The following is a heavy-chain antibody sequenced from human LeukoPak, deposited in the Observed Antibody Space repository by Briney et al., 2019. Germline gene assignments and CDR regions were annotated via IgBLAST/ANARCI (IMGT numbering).Heavy chain of an antibody. D-gene: IGHD3-22*01. CDR2: IYPGDSDT. Sequence: GESLKISCKGSGYSFISYWIGWVRQMPGKGLEWMGIIYPGDSDTRYSPSFQGQVTISADKSISTAYLQWSSLKASDTAMYYCARTNYYDSSGYWPGDYWGQGTLVTVSS. CDR3: ARTNYYDSSGYWPGDY. J-gene: IGHJ4*02. V-gene: IGHV5-51*01. CDR1: GYSFISYW.